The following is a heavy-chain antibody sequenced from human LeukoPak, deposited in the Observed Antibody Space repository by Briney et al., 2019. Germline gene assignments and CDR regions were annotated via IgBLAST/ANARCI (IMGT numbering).Heavy chain of an antibody. J-gene: IGHJ5*02. V-gene: IGHV4-4*02. CDR1: GGSISSSNW. Sequence: KPSGTLSLTCAVSGGSISSSNWRSWVRQPPGKGLEWIGEIYHSGSTDYNPSLKSRVTISVDKSKNQFSLKLSSVTAADTAVYYCARRSTGSGWYVWFDPWGQGTLVTVSS. CDR2: IYHSGST. D-gene: IGHD6-19*01. CDR3: ARRSTGSGWYVWFDP.